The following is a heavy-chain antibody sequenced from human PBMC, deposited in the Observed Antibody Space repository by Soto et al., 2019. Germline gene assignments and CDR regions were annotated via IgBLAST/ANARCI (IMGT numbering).Heavy chain of an antibody. CDR2: ISGSGGST. CDR1: GFTFSSYA. V-gene: IGHV3-23*01. D-gene: IGHD4-17*01. Sequence: EVQLLESGGGLVQPGGSLRLSCAASGFTFSSYAMSWVRQAPGKGLEWVSAISGSGGSTYYADSVKGRFTISRDNSKNTLYLQMNSLSAEDTAVYYCAKDLRRTTVTSYANFDYWGQGTLVTVSS. CDR3: AKDLRRTTVTSYANFDY. J-gene: IGHJ4*02.